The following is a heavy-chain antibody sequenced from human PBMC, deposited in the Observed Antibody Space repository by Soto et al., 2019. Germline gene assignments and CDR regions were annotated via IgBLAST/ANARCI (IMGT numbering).Heavy chain of an antibody. V-gene: IGHV4-31*03. J-gene: IGHJ4*02. D-gene: IGHD3-3*01. CDR3: ARYLPPLDFWSGYFSDDNFDH. CDR2: IYYSGST. Sequence: SETLSLTCTVSGGSISSGGYYWSWIRQHPGKGLEWIGYIYYSGSTYYNPSLKSRVTISVDTSKNQFSLKLSSVTAADTAVYYCARYLPPLDFWSGYFSDDNFDHWGQGTLVTVSS. CDR1: GGSISSGGYY.